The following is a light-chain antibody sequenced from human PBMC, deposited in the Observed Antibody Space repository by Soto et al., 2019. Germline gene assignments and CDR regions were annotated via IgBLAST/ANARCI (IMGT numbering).Light chain of an antibody. Sequence: QSVLTQPPSASGSPGQSVTISCTGTSSDVGGYNYVSWYQQHPGKAPKLIIYEVTNRPSGVPDRFSGSKSGNTASLTVSGLQAADEADYYCSSYAGNYNLVFGGGTKVTAL. CDR2: EVT. CDR3: SSYAGNYNLV. CDR1: SSDVGGYNY. J-gene: IGLJ2*01. V-gene: IGLV2-8*01.